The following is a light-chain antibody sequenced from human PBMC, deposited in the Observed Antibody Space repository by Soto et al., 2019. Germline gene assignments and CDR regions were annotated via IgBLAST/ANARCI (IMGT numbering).Light chain of an antibody. CDR3: QQLNTFPPFFT. CDR1: QDISNF. CDR2: AAS. V-gene: IGKV1-9*01. Sequence: DIQLTQSPSFLSASVGDRVTITCRASQDISNFLAWYQQKPGKAPKLLIYAASTLQSGVPSRFSGSGSGREFTLTISSLQPEDFATYHCQQLNTFPPFFTFGPGTKVDIK. J-gene: IGKJ3*01.